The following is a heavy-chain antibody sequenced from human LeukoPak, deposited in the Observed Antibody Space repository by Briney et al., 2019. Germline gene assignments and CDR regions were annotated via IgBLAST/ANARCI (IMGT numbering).Heavy chain of an antibody. D-gene: IGHD2-2*01. V-gene: IGHV4-34*01. CDR1: GFTFSSYS. J-gene: IGHJ5*02. CDR2: INHSGST. Sequence: GSLRLSCAASGFTFSSYSMNWVRQAPGKGLEWIGEINHSGSTNYNPSLKSRVTISVDTSKNQFSLKLSSVTAADTAVYYCARRGNYCSSTSCLLRWFDPWGQGTLVTVSS. CDR3: ARRGNYCSSTSCLLRWFDP.